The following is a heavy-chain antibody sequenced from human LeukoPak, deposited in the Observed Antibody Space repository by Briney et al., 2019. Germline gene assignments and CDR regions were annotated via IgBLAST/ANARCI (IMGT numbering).Heavy chain of an antibody. V-gene: IGHV3-7*04. Sequence: GGSLRLSCAASGFTFSSSWMSWVRQVPGKGLEWVANIKQDGSEKYYVDSVEGRFTISRDNAKNSLYLQMNSLRAEDTAVYYCARASWSPNWFDPWGQGTLVTVSS. D-gene: IGHD6-13*01. CDR3: ARASWSPNWFDP. CDR2: IKQDGSEK. J-gene: IGHJ5*02. CDR1: GFTFSSSW.